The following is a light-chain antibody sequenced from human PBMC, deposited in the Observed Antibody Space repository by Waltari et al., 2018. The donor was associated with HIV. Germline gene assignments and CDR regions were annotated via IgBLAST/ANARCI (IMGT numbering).Light chain of an antibody. Sequence: DIVVTQSPDSLTLSLGATDTLRCTSSLSLTYSSDNKDYLAWYQQKPGQPPKLLIYFASARASGVPDRFSGSGSETDFTLTISSLQAEDVAVYYCHQYYSVPLAFGGGTKVEIK. CDR2: FAS. CDR1: LSLTYSSDNKDY. CDR3: HQYYSVPLA. J-gene: IGKJ4*01. V-gene: IGKV4-1*01.